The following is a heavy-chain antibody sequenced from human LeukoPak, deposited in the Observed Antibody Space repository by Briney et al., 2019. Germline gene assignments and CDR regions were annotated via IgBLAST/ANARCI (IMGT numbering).Heavy chain of an antibody. V-gene: IGHV4-59*08. CDR3: ARSGSGSPFNWFDP. CDR2: IYYSGST. D-gene: IGHD3-22*01. Sequence: SETLSLTCTVSGASIRSYYWSWIRQPPGKGLEWIGYIYYSGSTNYNPSLKSRVTISVDTSKNQFSLKLSSVTAADTAVYYCARSGSGSPFNWFDPWGQGTLVTVSS. CDR1: GASIRSYY. J-gene: IGHJ5*02.